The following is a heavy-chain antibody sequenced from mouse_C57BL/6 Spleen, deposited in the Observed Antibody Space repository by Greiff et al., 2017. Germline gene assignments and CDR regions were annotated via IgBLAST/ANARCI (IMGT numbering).Heavy chain of an antibody. Sequence: QVQLQQSGAELARPGASVKMSCKASGYTFTSYTMHWVKQRPGQGLEWIGYINPSSGYTKYNQKFKDKATLTADKSSSTAYLQLSSLTSEDSAVYYCARSRGDIHYYAMDDWGQGTSVTVSS. V-gene: IGHV1-4*01. CDR1: GYTFTSYT. CDR2: INPSSGYT. J-gene: IGHJ4*01. CDR3: ARSRGDIHYYAMDD. D-gene: IGHD3-3*01.